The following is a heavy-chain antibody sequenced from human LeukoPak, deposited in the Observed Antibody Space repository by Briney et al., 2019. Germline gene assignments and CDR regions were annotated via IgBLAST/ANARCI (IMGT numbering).Heavy chain of an antibody. J-gene: IGHJ5*02. CDR2: IRYDGSNK. CDR1: GFTFSHYG. V-gene: IGHV3-30*02. Sequence: PGGSLRLSCAASGFTFSHYGMHWVRQAPGKGLEWVAFIRYDGSNKYYADSVKGRFTISRDNSKNTLYLQMNSLRAEDTAVYYCAKDRFSNQYAAGPNWFDPWGQGTLVTVSS. D-gene: IGHD6-13*01. CDR3: AKDRFSNQYAAGPNWFDP.